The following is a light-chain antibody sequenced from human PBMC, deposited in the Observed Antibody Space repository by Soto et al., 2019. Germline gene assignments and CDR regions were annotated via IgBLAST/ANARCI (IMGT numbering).Light chain of an antibody. Sequence: EIVMTQSPATLSVSPGERATLSCRASQSVSTNLAWHQQRPGQAPRLLIYGASTRATGIPDRFSGSGSGTEFTLTISSPESEDFAVYYCQQYNNWPPYTFGQGTKVDIK. CDR1: QSVSTN. CDR2: GAS. J-gene: IGKJ2*01. V-gene: IGKV3-15*01. CDR3: QQYNNWPPYT.